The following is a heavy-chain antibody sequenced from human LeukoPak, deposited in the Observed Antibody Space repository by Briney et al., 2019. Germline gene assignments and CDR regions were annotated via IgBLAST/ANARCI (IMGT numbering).Heavy chain of an antibody. Sequence: SETLSLTCTVSGGSISSGGYYWSWIRQPPGKGLEWIGYIYHSGSTYYNPSLKSRVTISVDTSKNQFSLKLSSVTAADTAVYYCARALYSSGSYFDYWGQGTLVTVSS. D-gene: IGHD6-19*01. CDR1: GGSISSGGYY. CDR2: IYHSGST. CDR3: ARALYSSGSYFDY. V-gene: IGHV4-30-2*02. J-gene: IGHJ4*02.